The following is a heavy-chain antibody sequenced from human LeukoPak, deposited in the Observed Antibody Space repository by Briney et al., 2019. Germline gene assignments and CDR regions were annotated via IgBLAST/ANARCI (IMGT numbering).Heavy chain of an antibody. CDR3: ARVYYDFWSGYYGGGDYMDV. J-gene: IGHJ6*03. CDR2: IYYSGST. V-gene: IGHV4-59*01. CDR1: GGSISSYY. D-gene: IGHD3-3*01. Sequence: SETLSLTCTVSGGSISSYYWSWIRQPPGKGLEWIGYIYYSGSTNYNPSLKSRVTVSVDTSKNQFSLKLRSVTAAGTAVYYCARVYYDFWSGYYGGGDYMDVWGKGTTVTVSS.